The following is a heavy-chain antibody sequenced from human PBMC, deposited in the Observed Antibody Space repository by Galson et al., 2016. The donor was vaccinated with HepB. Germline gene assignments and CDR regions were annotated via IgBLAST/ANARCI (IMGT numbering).Heavy chain of an antibody. J-gene: IGHJ6*02. Sequence: SLRLSCAASGFTFNSYGMHWVRQAPGKGLEWVAFIRSKTYSGTREYAASVQGGFTISRDDSKSIAYLQMNSLKIEDTAVYFCTRALVTTGDWMYYGMDVWGQGTTVTVSS. D-gene: IGHD3/OR15-3a*01. CDR3: TRALVTTGDWMYYGMDV. V-gene: IGHV3-49*04. CDR1: GFTFNSYG. CDR2: IRSKTYSGTR.